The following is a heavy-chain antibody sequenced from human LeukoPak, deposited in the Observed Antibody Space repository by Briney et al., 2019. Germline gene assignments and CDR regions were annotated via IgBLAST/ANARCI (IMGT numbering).Heavy chain of an antibody. CDR1: GYSFTSYW. J-gene: IGHJ3*02. D-gene: IGHD4-17*01. CDR3: ARRRWTTDDAFDI. Sequence: GESLQISCKGSGYSFTSYWIGWGRQMPGKGLEGMGIIYPGDSDTRYSPSFQGQVTISADKSISTAYLQWSSLKASDTAMYYCARRRWTTDDAFDIWGQGTMVTVSS. CDR2: IYPGDSDT. V-gene: IGHV5-51*01.